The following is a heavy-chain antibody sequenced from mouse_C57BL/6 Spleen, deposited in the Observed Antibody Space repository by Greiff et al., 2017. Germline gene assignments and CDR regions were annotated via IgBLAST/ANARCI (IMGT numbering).Heavy chain of an antibody. V-gene: IGHV1-80*01. CDR3: ARDGYYEYYAMDY. D-gene: IGHD2-3*01. J-gene: IGHJ4*01. CDR2: IYPGDGDT. Sequence: QVQLQQSGAELVKPGASVKISCKASGYAFSSYWMNWVKQRPGKGLEWIGQIYPGDGDTNYNGKFKGKATLTADKSSSTAYMQLSSLTSEDSAVYFCARDGYYEYYAMDYWGQGTTLTVSS. CDR1: GYAFSSYW.